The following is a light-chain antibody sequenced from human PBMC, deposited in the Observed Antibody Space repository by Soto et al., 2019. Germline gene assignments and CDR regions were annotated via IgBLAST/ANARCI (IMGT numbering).Light chain of an antibody. V-gene: IGKV3-20*01. Sequence: EIVLTQSPGTLSLSPGERATLSCRASQSVSSTYLAWYQQKPGQAPRLLIYGVSSRATGIPDRFSGSGSVADFTLVISSLESVDFAVSYCQHYCNSPPYTFGQGTQLEIK. J-gene: IGKJ5*01. CDR2: GVS. CDR1: QSVSSTY. CDR3: QHYCNSPPYT.